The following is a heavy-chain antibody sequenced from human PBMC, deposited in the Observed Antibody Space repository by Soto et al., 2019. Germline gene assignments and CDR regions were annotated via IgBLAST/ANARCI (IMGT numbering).Heavy chain of an antibody. CDR3: ARSSVDTAMVTPVDY. CDR2: IWYDGSNK. V-gene: IGHV3-33*01. J-gene: IGHJ4*02. CDR1: GFTFSSYG. Sequence: QVQLVESGGGVVQPGRSLRLSCAASGFTFSSYGMHWVRQAPGKGLEWVAVIWYDGSNKYYADSVKGRFTISRDNSKNTLYLQMNSLRAEDTAVYYCARSSVDTAMVTPVDYWGQGNLVTVSS. D-gene: IGHD5-18*01.